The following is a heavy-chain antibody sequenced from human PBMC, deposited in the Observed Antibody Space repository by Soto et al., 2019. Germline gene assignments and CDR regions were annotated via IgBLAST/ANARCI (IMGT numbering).Heavy chain of an antibody. CDR3: ARSLILWFGELSRRGGYYYYMDV. Sequence: QVQLQQWGAGLLKPSETLSLTCAVYGGSLSGYQWSWIRQTPGKGLEWIGEINDSGNINYNPSLKSRVTILLDTPRKQISLKLSAVTAADSAVYYCARSLILWFGELSRRGGYYYYMDVWGKGTTVAVSS. J-gene: IGHJ6*03. D-gene: IGHD3-10*01. CDR2: INDSGNI. V-gene: IGHV4-34*01. CDR1: GGSLSGYQ.